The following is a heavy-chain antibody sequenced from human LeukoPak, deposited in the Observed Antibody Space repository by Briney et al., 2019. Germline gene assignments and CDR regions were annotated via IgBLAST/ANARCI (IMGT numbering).Heavy chain of an antibody. V-gene: IGHV6-1*01. CDR2: TYYRSKRYN. CDR1: GGSLSSNSAA. D-gene: IGHD6-13*01. J-gene: IGHJ4*02. CDR3: AREQIAATGPTDY. Sequence: SQTLSLTCAISGGSLSSNSAAWNWIRQSPSRGLKWLGRTYYRSKRYNDSALSVKPRITINPDTSTNQFALQLNSVTPDDTAVYYCAREQIAATGPTDYWGQKTLHTVSS.